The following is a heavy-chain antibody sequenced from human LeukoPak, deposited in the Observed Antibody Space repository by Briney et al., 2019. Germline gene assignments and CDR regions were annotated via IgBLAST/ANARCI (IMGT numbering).Heavy chain of an antibody. Sequence: GGSLRLSCAASGFTFSDYWMSWVRQAPGKGLEWVANINQDGIEKYYVDSVKGRVITSRDNAKNSLYLQMNSLRAEDTAVYYCVRAHLVRGVIRNYYYGMDVWGQGTTVTVSS. CDR3: VRAHLVRGVIRNYYYGMDV. D-gene: IGHD3-10*01. CDR1: GFTFSDYW. CDR2: INQDGIEK. J-gene: IGHJ6*02. V-gene: IGHV3-7*01.